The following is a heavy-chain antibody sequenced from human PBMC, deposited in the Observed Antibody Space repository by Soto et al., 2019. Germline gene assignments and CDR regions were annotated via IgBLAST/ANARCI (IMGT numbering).Heavy chain of an antibody. J-gene: IGHJ5*02. V-gene: IGHV4-4*02. CDR3: ATRPTAELPSNWFDP. Sequence: VQLQESGPGLVKPSGTLSLTCAVSSDSISSSNWWSWVRQPPGKGLEWIGEVFPTGNTNYNPSLMSRVTISVDKSKNHFSLNLSSVTAADPAISYCATRPTAELPSNWFDPWGQGILVTGSS. CDR2: VFPTGNT. D-gene: IGHD2-15*01. CDR1: SDSISSSNW.